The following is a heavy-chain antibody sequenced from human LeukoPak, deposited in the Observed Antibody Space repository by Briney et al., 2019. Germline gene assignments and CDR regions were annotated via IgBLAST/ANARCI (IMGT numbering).Heavy chain of an antibody. Sequence: PGGSLRLSCAASGFTFSDYYMSWVRQAPGKGLEWVSVIYSGGSTYYADSVKGRFTISRDNSKNTLYLQMNSLRAEDTAVYYCARDLSLDYWGQGTLVTVSS. CDR2: IYSGGST. V-gene: IGHV3-53*01. CDR1: GFTFSDYY. J-gene: IGHJ4*02. CDR3: ARDLSLDY.